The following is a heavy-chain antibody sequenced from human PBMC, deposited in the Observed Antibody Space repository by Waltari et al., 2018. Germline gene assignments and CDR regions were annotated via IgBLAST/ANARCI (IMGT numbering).Heavy chain of an antibody. Sequence: QLQLQESGPGLVKPSETLSLTCTVSGGSISSSSYYWGWIRQPPGKGLEWIGSIYYSGRTYYNPSLKSRVTISVDTSKNQFSLKLSSVTAADTAVYYCARESLRVGGIRDAFDIWGQGTMVTVSS. CDR1: GGSISSSSYY. CDR2: IYYSGRT. D-gene: IGHD3-10*01. V-gene: IGHV4-39*07. J-gene: IGHJ3*02. CDR3: ARESLRVGGIRDAFDI.